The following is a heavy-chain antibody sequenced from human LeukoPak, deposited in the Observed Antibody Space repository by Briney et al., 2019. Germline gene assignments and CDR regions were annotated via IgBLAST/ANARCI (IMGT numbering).Heavy chain of an antibody. CDR3: ARHFVRSNSGDWFDP. CDR1: GYSFTTYW. D-gene: IGHD4-11*01. Sequence: GESLKISCKGSGYSFTTYWIAWVRQMPGKGLEWMGIIYPGDSDTRYSPSFQGQVTISADKSISTAYLQWSSLKASDTAMYYCARHFVRSNSGDWFDPWGQGTLVTVSS. CDR2: IYPGDSDT. V-gene: IGHV5-51*01. J-gene: IGHJ5*02.